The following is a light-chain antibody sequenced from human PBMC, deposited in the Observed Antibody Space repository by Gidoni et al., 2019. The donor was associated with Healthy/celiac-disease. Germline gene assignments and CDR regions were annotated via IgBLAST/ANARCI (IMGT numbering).Light chain of an antibody. V-gene: IGLV1-40*01. CDR3: QSYDSSLSCSI. J-gene: IGLJ2*01. CDR1: SPNIGAGYD. Sequence: QSVLTPPPSVSGAPGQMVTISCTWSSPNIGAGYDVHCYQQIPVTAPQLPIYGNSNRPSGVPDRFSGSKSGTSASLAITGLQAEDEADYYCQSYDSSLSCSIFGGGTKLTVL. CDR2: GNS.